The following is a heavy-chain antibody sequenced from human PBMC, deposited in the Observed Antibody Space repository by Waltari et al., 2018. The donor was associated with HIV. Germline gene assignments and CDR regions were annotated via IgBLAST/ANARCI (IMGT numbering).Heavy chain of an antibody. V-gene: IGHV4-39*01. D-gene: IGHD3-10*01. Sequence: QLLLQESGPGLVRPSETLSLTCTVTGPSISSRRYYWGWVRQPPGKGLEWIVSTMYSVSTYNNRSLKRRVAISVDTSRNQFSLNLTSVTAADTALYYCARHDGTSYYFGSDMNPRPFSFWFASWGQGILVTVSS. CDR1: GPSISSRRYY. CDR3: ARHDGTSYYFGSDMNPRPFSFWFAS. J-gene: IGHJ5*01. CDR2: TMYSVST.